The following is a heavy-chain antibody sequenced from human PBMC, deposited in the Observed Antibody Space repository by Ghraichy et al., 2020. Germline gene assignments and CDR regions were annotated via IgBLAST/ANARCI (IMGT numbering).Heavy chain of an antibody. V-gene: IGHV3-23*01. CDR2: IRGSGGRT. Sequence: GGSLRLSCAASGFTFSSYAMSWVRQAPGKGLEWVSSIRGSGGRTYYEDSVKGRFTISRDNSPNPLYLQMNSLRAEEPAVYYCAKVSVRQQLEGGFDYWGQGTLVTVSS. D-gene: IGHD6-13*01. CDR1: GFTFSSYA. CDR3: AKVSVRQQLEGGFDY. J-gene: IGHJ4*02.